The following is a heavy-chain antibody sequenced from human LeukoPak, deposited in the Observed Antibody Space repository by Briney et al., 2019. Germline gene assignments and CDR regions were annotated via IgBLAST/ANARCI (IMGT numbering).Heavy chain of an antibody. J-gene: IGHJ4*02. CDR1: GLTFSNYN. CDR3: ARADRGIGSDY. V-gene: IGHV3-48*02. D-gene: IGHD6-13*01. Sequence: GGSLRLSCAASGLTFSNYNMNWLGQAPRKGLEWVSWISSTSGNIYYADSVKGRFTITRDNAKNSLYLQMKSLRDEDTAVYDCARADRGIGSDYWGQGTLVTVAS. CDR2: ISSTSGNI.